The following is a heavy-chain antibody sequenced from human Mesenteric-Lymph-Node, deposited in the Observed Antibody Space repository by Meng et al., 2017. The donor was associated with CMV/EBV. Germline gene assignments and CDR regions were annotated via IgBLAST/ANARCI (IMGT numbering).Heavy chain of an antibody. D-gene: IGHD3-10*01. CDR3: ARDLPGERFFDY. CDR1: GGSISTSGYY. J-gene: IGHJ4*02. V-gene: IGHV4-39*07. CDR2: IYYSGST. Sequence: SETLSLTCTVSGGSISTSGYYWGWIRQPPGKGLEWIGYIYYSGSTYYNPSLKSRVTISVDTSENQFSLRLSSVTAADTAVYYCARDLPGERFFDYWGQGTLVTVSS.